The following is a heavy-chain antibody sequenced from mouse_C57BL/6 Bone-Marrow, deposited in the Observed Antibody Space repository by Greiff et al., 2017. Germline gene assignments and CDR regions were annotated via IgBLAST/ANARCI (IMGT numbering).Heavy chain of an antibody. V-gene: IGHV1-80*01. CDR3: ARDWDYFDY. J-gene: IGHJ2*01. Sequence: VQLQQSGAELVKPGASVKISCKVSGYAFSTYWMSWVKQRPGKGLEWIGQLYPGDGDTNYNGKFKGKATLTADKSSSTAYMQLSSLTSEDSAVYFGARDWDYFDYWGQGTTLTVSS. CDR2: LYPGDGDT. D-gene: IGHD4-1*01. CDR1: GYAFSTYW.